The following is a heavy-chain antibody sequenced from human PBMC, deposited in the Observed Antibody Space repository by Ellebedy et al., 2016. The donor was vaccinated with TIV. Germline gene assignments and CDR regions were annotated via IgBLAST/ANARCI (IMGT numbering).Heavy chain of an antibody. CDR1: GFTFSSYA. CDR2: ISGSGGST. J-gene: IGHJ4*02. CDR3: AKEGYYGPNFKVVY. Sequence: GESLKISCAASGFTFSSYAMSWVRQAPGKGLEWVSAISGSGGSTYYADSVKGRFTISRDNSKNTLYLQMNNLRAEDTAVYYCAKEGYYGPNFKVVYWGQGTLVTVSS. D-gene: IGHD4-17*01. V-gene: IGHV3-23*01.